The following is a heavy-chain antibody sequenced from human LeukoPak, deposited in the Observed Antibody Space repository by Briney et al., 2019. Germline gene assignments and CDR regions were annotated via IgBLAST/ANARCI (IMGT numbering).Heavy chain of an antibody. D-gene: IGHD1-26*01. J-gene: IGHJ4*02. CDR3: ARGPWELPFDY. V-gene: IGHV4-39*07. Sequence: PSETLSLTCTVSGGSISSSSYYWGWIRQPPGKGLEWIGSIYYSGSTYYNPSLKSRVTISVDTSKNQFSLKLSSVTAADTAVYYCARGPWELPFDYWGQGTLVTVSS. CDR1: GGSISSSSYY. CDR2: IYYSGST.